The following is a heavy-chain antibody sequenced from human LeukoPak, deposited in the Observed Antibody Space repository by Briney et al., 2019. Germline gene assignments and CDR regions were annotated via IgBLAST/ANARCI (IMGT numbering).Heavy chain of an antibody. CDR2: TSYSGNT. CDR1: GGSICNYY. CDR3: ARDHGYFGMDV. J-gene: IGHJ6*02. Sequence: SSETLSLTCIVSGGSICNYYWNWIRQPPGKGLEWIGYTSYSGNTIYNPSLKSRVTISIDPFKNQLSLKVTSVTAADTAVYYCARDHGYFGMDVWGQGTTVTISS. V-gene: IGHV4-59*01.